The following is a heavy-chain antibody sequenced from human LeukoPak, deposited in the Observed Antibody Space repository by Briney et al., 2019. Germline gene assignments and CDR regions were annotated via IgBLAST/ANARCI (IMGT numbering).Heavy chain of an antibody. CDR2: IYYSGST. V-gene: IGHV4-31*03. D-gene: IGHD2-2*01. J-gene: IGHJ5*02. Sequence: SETLSPTSTVSGGSISSGGYYWSWIRQHPGKCLEWIGYIYYSGSTYYNPSLKSRVTISVDTSKNQFSLKLSSVTAADTAVYYCARAAHCSSTSCYYWFDPWGQGTLVTVSS. CDR3: ARAAHCSSTSCYYWFDP. CDR1: GGSISSGGYY.